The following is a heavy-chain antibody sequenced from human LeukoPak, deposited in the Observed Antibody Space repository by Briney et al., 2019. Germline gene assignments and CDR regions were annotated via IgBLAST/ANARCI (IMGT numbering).Heavy chain of an antibody. Sequence: PGGSLRLSCAASGFTFSSYAMSWVRQAPGKGLEWVSGLTGSGDSRHYGESVKGRFTVSRDNSQNMLYLQMNSLRDEDTAVYFCAKVSLTAKMFRGGFDYWGQGTLVTVSS. V-gene: IGHV3-23*01. D-gene: IGHD3-16*01. CDR3: AKVSLTAKMFRGGFDY. J-gene: IGHJ4*02. CDR1: GFTFSSYA. CDR2: LTGSGDSR.